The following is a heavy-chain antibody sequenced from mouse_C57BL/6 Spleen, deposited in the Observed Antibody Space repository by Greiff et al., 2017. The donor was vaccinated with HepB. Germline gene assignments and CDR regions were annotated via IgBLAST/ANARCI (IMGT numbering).Heavy chain of an antibody. D-gene: IGHD1-1*01. CDR1: GYTFTDYN. Sequence: VQLQQSGPELVKPGASVKMSCKASGYTFTDYNMHWVKQSHGKSLEWIGYINPNNGGTSYNQKFKGKATLTVNKSSSTAYMELRSLTSEDSAVYYCARSLLLRYYFDYWGQGTTLTVSS. J-gene: IGHJ2*01. CDR3: ARSLLLRYYFDY. CDR2: INPNNGGT. V-gene: IGHV1-22*01.